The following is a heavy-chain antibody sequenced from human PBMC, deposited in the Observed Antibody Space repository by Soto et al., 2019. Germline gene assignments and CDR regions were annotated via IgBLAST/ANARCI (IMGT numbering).Heavy chain of an antibody. CDR3: ARTRTSSHYYDMEV. CDR2: IYPGDSGT. V-gene: IGHV5-51*01. D-gene: IGHD6-13*01. CDR1: GYSFTTYW. J-gene: IGHJ6*02. Sequence: GESLKISCEGSGYSFTTYWIAWVRQMPGKGLEWMGIIYPGDSGTRYSPSFQGQVTISADKSISTAYLQWSSLKASDSAMYYCARTRTSSHYYDMEVWGQGTTVTVSS.